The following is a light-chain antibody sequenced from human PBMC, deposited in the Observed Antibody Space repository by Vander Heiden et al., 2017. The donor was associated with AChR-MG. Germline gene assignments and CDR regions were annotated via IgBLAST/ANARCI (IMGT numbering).Light chain of an antibody. Sequence: QSALTQPRSVSGSPGQAVTISCTGTANDVGGYNCVSWHQQPPGTATKLIIFYVTNRPSWVPDRFSASKSGNTASLTISGLQAEDEADYYCSSDAGRSAFYVFGSGTTVTVL. J-gene: IGLJ1*01. CDR1: ANDVGGYNC. V-gene: IGLV2-11*01. CDR3: SSDAGRSAFYV. CDR2: YVT.